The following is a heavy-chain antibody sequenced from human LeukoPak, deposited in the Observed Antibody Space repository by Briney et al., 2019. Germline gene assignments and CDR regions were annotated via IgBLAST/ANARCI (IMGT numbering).Heavy chain of an antibody. D-gene: IGHD6-25*01. CDR3: ARTSSASYYYIMDV. V-gene: IGHV1-18*01. Sequence: ASVKVSCTASVYSSTSYGINWVRQAPGQGLAWMGWISAYNGNTNYAQTLQGRATMTTETSTHTAYKELRSLRSDDTAMYHCARTSSASYYYIMDVWGRGTTVSVSS. J-gene: IGHJ6*02. CDR1: VYSSTSYG. CDR2: ISAYNGNT.